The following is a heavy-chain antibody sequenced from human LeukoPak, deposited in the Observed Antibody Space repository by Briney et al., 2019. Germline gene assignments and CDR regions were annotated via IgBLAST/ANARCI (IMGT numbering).Heavy chain of an antibody. V-gene: IGHV1-2*02. CDR3: ARVIDGYLTY. D-gene: IGHD5-24*01. Sequence: ASVKVSCTASGYTFTSYDINWVRQAPGQGLEWMGWINPNGGGTNYAQKFQGRVTITRDTSISTAYMELSRLRSDDTAVYYCARVIDGYLTYRGQGTRVTVSS. J-gene: IGHJ4*02. CDR2: INPNGGGT. CDR1: GYTFTSYD.